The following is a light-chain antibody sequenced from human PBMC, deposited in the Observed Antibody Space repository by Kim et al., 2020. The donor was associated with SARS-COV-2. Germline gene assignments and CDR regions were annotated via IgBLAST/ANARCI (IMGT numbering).Light chain of an antibody. Sequence: SYELNQPPSVSVSPGQTASITCSGHKLGDKYACWYQQKPGQSPVLVIYKDTERPSGIPERFSGSNSGNTATLTISGTQATDEADYYCQAWDITMVFG. J-gene: IGLJ3*02. V-gene: IGLV3-1*01. CDR3: QAWDITMV. CDR1: KLGDKY. CDR2: KDT.